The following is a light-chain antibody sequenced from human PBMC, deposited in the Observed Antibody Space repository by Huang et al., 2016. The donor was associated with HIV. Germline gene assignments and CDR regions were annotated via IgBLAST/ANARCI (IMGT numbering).Light chain of an antibody. V-gene: IGKV1-39*01. J-gene: IGKJ2*01. CDR1: QNFDKY. Sequence: DIRMTQSPSSRSASVGDRAIITCRTSQNFDKYLNWYQQLPGKAPKRLIYGTSTLQTRVSSRCGGSGSGTDFTLTIGSLQPEETAMYFCQQSYNIPRTFGQGT. CDR2: GTS. CDR3: QQSYNIPRT.